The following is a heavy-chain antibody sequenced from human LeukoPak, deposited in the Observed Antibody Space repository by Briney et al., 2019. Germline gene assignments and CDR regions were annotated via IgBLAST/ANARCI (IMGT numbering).Heavy chain of an antibody. D-gene: IGHD6-19*01. J-gene: IGHJ6*04. V-gene: IGHV4-30-2*01. Sequence: SQTLSLTCAVSGGSISSGGYSWSWIRQPPGKGLEWIGYIYHSGSTYYNPSLKSRVTISVDRSKNQFSLKLSSVTAADTAVYHCARALYSSGWLLYGMDVWGKGTTVTVSS. CDR3: ARALYSSGWLLYGMDV. CDR1: GGSISSGGYS. CDR2: IYHSGST.